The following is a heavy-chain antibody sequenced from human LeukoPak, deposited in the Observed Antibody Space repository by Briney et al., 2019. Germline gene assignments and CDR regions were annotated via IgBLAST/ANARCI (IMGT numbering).Heavy chain of an antibody. CDR2: IYTSGST. CDR1: GGSISSGSYY. D-gene: IGHD6-19*01. CDR3: ARDSAGSGWAFDY. Sequence: SETLSLTCTVSGGSISSGSYYWSWIRQPAGKGLEWIGHIYTSGSTNYNPSLKSRVTISVDTSKNQFSLKLSSVTAADTAVYYCARDSAGSGWAFDYWGQGTLVTVSS. V-gene: IGHV4-61*09. J-gene: IGHJ4*02.